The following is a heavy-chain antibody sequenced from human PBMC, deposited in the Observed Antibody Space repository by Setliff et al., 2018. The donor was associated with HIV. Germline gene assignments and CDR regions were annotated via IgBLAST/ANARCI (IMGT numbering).Heavy chain of an antibody. D-gene: IGHD3-10*01. CDR2: ISYDGRSE. J-gene: IGHJ4*02. CDR1: GFIFSSYG. V-gene: IGHV3-30*03. Sequence: GGSLRLSCAASGFIFSSYGMHWVRQAPGKGLEWVAVISYDGRSEYYADSVKGRFTISRDNSKDTLYLQMNSLRAEDTAVYYCARDWVDLAVRGLMITGDYWGQGTLVTVSS. CDR3: ARDWVDLAVRGLMITGDY.